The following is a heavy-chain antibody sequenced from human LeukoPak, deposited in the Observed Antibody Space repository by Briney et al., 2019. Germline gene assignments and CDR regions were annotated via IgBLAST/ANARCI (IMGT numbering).Heavy chain of an antibody. CDR1: GFTFSSYS. J-gene: IGHJ4*02. CDR3: ARDFSPVKPFDY. V-gene: IGHV3-21*01. CDR2: ISSSSSYI. D-gene: IGHD3-10*01. Sequence: PGGSLRLSCAASGFTFSSYSMNWVRQAPGKGLEWVSSISSSSSYIYYADPVKGRFTISRDNAKNSLYLQMNSLRAEDTAVYYCARDFSPVKPFDYWGQGTLVTVSS.